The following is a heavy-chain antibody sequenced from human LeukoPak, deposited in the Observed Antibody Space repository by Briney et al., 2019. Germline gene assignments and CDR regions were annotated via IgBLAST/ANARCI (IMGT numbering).Heavy chain of an antibody. Sequence: RGSLRLSCAASGFTFSSYAMHWVRQAPGKGLEWVAVISYDGSNKYYADSVKGRFTISRDNSKNTLYLQMNSLRAEDTAVYYCARDPSYGYSGPWGLGYYFDYWGQGTLVTVSS. J-gene: IGHJ4*02. CDR1: GFTFSSYA. CDR2: ISYDGSNK. V-gene: IGHV3-30*04. CDR3: ARDPSYGYSGPWGLGYYFDY. D-gene: IGHD5-18*01.